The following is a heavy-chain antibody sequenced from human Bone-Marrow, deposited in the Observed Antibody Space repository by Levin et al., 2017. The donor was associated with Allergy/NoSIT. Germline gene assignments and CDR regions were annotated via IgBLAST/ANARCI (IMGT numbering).Heavy chain of an antibody. CDR3: TRDIAARHWFDP. J-gene: IGHJ5*02. CDR1: GFTFGDYA. D-gene: IGHD6-6*01. Sequence: PGGSLRLSCSASGFTFGDYAMSWFRQAPGKGLEWVAFLRSIRHGGTSEYAASVKGRFIISRDDSKSIPYLQMNSLKIEDTGMYFCTRDIAARHWFDPWGQGTLVTVSS. V-gene: IGHV3-49*03. CDR2: LRSIRHGGTS.